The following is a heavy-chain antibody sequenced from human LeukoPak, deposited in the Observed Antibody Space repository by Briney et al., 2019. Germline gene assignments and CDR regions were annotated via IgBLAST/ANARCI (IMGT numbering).Heavy chain of an antibody. CDR2: ISGSGGST. D-gene: IGHD5-18*01. J-gene: IGHJ4*02. V-gene: IGHV3-23*01. CDR1: GFTFSSYA. Sequence: GGSLRLSCAASGFTFSSYAMSWVRQAPGKGLEWVSAISGSGGSTYYADSVKGRFTIFRDNSKNTLYLQMNSLRAEDTAVYYCAKDSGRRGQLWLNDYWGQGTLVTVSS. CDR3: AKDSGRRGQLWLNDY.